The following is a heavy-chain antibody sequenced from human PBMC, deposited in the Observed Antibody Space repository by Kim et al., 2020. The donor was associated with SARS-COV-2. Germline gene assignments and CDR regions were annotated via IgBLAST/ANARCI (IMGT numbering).Heavy chain of an antibody. J-gene: IGHJ3*02. Sequence: YDADSVKGRFTISRDNAKNSLYLQMNSLRAEDTAVYYCASDTVVTNAFDIWGQGTMVTVSS. CDR3: ASDTVVTNAFDI. D-gene: IGHD2-15*01. V-gene: IGHV3-21*01.